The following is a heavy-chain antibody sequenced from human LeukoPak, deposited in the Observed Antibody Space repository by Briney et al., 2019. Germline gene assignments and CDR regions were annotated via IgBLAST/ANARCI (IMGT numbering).Heavy chain of an antibody. CDR1: GGTFSSYA. CDR2: IIPIFGTA. V-gene: IGHV1-69*13. D-gene: IGHD4-11*01. Sequence: SVKVSCKASGGTFSSYAISWVRQAPGQGLEWMGGIIPIFGTANYAQKFQGRVTITADESTSTAYMELSSLRSEDTAVYYCAAWTTEEPPTKYYFDYWGQGTLVTVSS. J-gene: IGHJ4*02. CDR3: AAWTTEEPPTKYYFDY.